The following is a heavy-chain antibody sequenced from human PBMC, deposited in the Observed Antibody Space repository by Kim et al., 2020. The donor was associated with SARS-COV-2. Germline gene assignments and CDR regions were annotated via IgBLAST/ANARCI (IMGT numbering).Heavy chain of an antibody. CDR3: SRGGLVGATPSYYYYYGMDF. CDR2: INHSGST. J-gene: IGHJ6*02. Sequence: SESLSLTCAVYGGSFSGYYWSWIRQPPGKGLEWIGEINHSGSTNYNPSLKSRVTISVDTSKNQFSLKLSTVTAADTAVYYCSRGGLVGATPSYYYYYGMDFWGQGTTVTVSS. V-gene: IGHV4-34*01. D-gene: IGHD1-26*01. CDR1: GGSFSGYY.